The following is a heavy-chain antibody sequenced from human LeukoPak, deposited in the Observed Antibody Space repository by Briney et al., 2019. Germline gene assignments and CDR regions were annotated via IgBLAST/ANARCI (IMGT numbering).Heavy chain of an antibody. CDR1: GYSFTSYW. CDR2: IYPGDSDT. Sequence: GESLKISCKGSGYSFTSYWIGWVRQMPGKGLEWMGIIYPGDSDTRYSPSFQGQVTISADKSISTAYLQWSSLKASDTAMYYCARPYSSGWSWYYFDYRGQGTLVTVSS. D-gene: IGHD6-19*01. J-gene: IGHJ4*02. V-gene: IGHV5-51*01. CDR3: ARPYSSGWSWYYFDY.